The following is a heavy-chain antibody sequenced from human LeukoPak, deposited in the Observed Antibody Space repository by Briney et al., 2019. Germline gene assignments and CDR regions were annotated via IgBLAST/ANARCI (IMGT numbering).Heavy chain of an antibody. CDR1: GDSVSSNSVT. J-gene: IGHJ5*02. D-gene: IGHD2-2*01. CDR2: TYYRSTWYN. CDR3: ARRLTQYDCFDP. Sequence: PSQTLSLTCAISGDSVSSNSVTWNWIRQSPSRGLEWLGRTYYRSTWYNDYAVSVRGRITVNPDTSKNQFSLHVNSVTPEDTAVYYCARRLTQYDCFDPWGQGILVTVSS. V-gene: IGHV6-1*01.